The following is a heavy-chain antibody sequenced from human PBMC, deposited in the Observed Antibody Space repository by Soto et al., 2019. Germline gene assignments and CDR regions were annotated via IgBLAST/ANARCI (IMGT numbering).Heavy chain of an antibody. CDR3: AREEVPQWFTRGYYGMDV. CDR2: INHSGST. J-gene: IGHJ6*02. Sequence: SETLSLTCAVHGGSFSGYYWTWIRQPPGKGLEWIGDINHSGSTNYNSSLKSRVTISVDTPKNQLSLKLRSVTAADTAVYYCAREEVPQWFTRGYYGMDVWGQGTTVTVSS. D-gene: IGHD2-2*01. V-gene: IGHV4-34*01. CDR1: GGSFSGYY.